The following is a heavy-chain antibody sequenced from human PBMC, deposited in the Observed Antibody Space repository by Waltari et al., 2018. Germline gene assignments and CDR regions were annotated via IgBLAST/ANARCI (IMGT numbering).Heavy chain of an antibody. D-gene: IGHD3-10*01. J-gene: IGHJ3*02. CDR3: ATPRGDGYNRPLNAFDI. CDR2: IIPIFGTA. Sequence: QVQLVQSGAEVKKPGSSVKVSCKASGGTFSSYAISWVRQAPGQGLEWMGGIIPIFGTANYAQKFQGRVTITADESTSTAYMELSSLRSEDTAVYYCATPRGDGYNRPLNAFDIWGQGTMVTVSS. CDR1: GGTFSSYA. V-gene: IGHV1-69*13.